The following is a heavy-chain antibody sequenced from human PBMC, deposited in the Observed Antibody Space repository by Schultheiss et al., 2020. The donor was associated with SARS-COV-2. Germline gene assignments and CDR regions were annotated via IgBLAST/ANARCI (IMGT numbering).Heavy chain of an antibody. CDR1: GFTFSSYS. J-gene: IGHJ4*02. CDR3: ARSQTVGLF. Sequence: GGSLRLSCAASGFTFSSYSMNWVRQAPGKGLEWVSYISSSGSTIYYADSVKGRFTISRDNAKNSLYLQMNSLRAEDTAVYYCARSQTVGLFWGQGTLVTVSS. CDR2: ISSSGSTI. D-gene: IGHD4-17*01. V-gene: IGHV3-48*04.